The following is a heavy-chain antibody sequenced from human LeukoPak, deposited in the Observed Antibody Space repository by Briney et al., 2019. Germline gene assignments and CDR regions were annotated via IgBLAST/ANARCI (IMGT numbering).Heavy chain of an antibody. J-gene: IGHJ4*02. D-gene: IGHD2-2*01. CDR1: GGTFSSYA. Sequence: SVKVSCKASGGTFSSYAISWVRQAPGQGLEWMGGIIPIFGTANYAQKFQGRVTITADKSTSTAYMELSSLRSEDTAVYYCARLVVPAAEMGFFDYWGQGTLVTVSP. CDR2: IIPIFGTA. V-gene: IGHV1-69*06. CDR3: ARLVVPAAEMGFFDY.